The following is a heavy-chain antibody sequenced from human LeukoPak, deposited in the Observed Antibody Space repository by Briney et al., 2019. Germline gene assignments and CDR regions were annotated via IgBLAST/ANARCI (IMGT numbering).Heavy chain of an antibody. CDR1: GGSISNYY. CDR2: IHYSGST. J-gene: IGHJ5*02. D-gene: IGHD3-10*01. Sequence: SETLSLTCTVSGGSISNYYWSWIRQPPGKGLEWIGYIHYSGSTNYNPSLKSRVTISVDTSKNQFSLKLSSVTAADTAVYYCARSRGILWFGELFWWFDPWGQGTLVTVSS. V-gene: IGHV4-59*01. CDR3: ARSRGILWFGELFWWFDP.